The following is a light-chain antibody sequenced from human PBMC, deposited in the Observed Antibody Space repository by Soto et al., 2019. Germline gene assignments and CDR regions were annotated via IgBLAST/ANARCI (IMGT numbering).Light chain of an antibody. V-gene: IGLV2-23*02. Sequence: QSALTQPASVSGSPGQSITISFTGTSSDVGLYNLVSWYQQLPGKAPKLIIYEVNERPSGISDRFSGSKSSNTASLTISGLQDEDEADYYCCSYVGSSILMFGGGTKLTVL. CDR3: CSYVGSSILM. CDR2: EVN. CDR1: SSDVGLYNL. J-gene: IGLJ3*02.